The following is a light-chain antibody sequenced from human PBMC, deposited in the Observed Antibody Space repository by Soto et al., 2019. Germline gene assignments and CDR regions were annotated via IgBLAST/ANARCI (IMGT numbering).Light chain of an antibody. CDR3: QQYGSSPPWT. J-gene: IGKJ1*01. V-gene: IGKV3-20*01. CDR1: QSVSSSY. CDR2: GAS. Sequence: EIVLTQSPGTLSLSPGERATLSCRASQSVSSSYLAWYQQKPGQAPRLLIHGASSRATGIPDRFSGSGSGTDFTLTISRLEPEDFAVYYCQQYGSSPPWTFGQGTKVEIQ.